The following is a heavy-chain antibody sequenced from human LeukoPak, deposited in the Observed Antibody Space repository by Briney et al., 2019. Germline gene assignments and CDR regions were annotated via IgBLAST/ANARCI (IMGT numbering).Heavy chain of an antibody. CDR1: GGSFNNYG. CDR3: AETHGVP. V-gene: IGHV1-69*13. Sequence: GASVKVSCKASGGSFNNYGITWVRQAPGQGLEWMGGIIPIFGTANHAQNFQGRVTITADESTSTAYMELSSLRSEDTAVYYCAETHGVPWGQGTLVTVSS. CDR2: IIPIFGTA. D-gene: IGHD2-8*01. J-gene: IGHJ4*02.